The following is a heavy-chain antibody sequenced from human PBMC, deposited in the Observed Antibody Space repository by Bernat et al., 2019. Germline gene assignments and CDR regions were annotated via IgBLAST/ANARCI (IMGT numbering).Heavy chain of an antibody. D-gene: IGHD3-16*02. Sequence: QVQLQESGPGLVKPSQTLSLTCTVSGCSISSGGYYWSWIRQHPGKGLEWIGYIYYSGSTYYNPSLKSRVTISVDTSKNQFSLKLSSVTAADTAVYYCARSHYDYMWGSYRFELYFDYWGQGTLVTVSS. CDR3: ARSHYDYMWGSYRFELYFDY. V-gene: IGHV4-31*03. J-gene: IGHJ4*02. CDR1: GCSISSGGYY. CDR2: IYYSGST.